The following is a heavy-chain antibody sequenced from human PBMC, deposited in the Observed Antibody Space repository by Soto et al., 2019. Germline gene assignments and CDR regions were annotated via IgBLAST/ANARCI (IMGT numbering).Heavy chain of an antibody. Sequence: QVHLVQSGAEVKKPGASVKVSCKASGYTFTSYAMHWVRQAPGQSFEWMGWINAGNGNTKYSQKFQDRVTITRDTSASTAYMELSSLRSEDTAVYYCARDRAYGSDGYYYYYGMDVWGQGTTVTVSS. J-gene: IGHJ6*02. CDR2: INAGNGNT. D-gene: IGHD3-10*01. V-gene: IGHV1-3*01. CDR1: GYTFTSYA. CDR3: ARDRAYGSDGYYYYYGMDV.